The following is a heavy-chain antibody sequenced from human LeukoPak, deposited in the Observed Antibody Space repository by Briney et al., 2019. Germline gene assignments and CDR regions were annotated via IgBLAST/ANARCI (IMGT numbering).Heavy chain of an antibody. D-gene: IGHD2-15*01. CDR1: GYIFSSYW. Sequence: GESLKISCKGAGYIFSSYWSGWVRHMPGKGLELMGIIYPGDSDTRYSPSFQGQVTISADKSIRTAYLQWSSLTASDTAMYYCARHPPCSGGSCYFQGVAFDIWGQGTMVTVSS. V-gene: IGHV5-51*01. J-gene: IGHJ3*02. CDR3: ARHPPCSGGSCYFQGVAFDI. CDR2: IYPGDSDT.